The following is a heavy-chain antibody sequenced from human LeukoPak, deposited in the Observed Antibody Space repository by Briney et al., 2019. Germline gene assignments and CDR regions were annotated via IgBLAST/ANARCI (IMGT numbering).Heavy chain of an antibody. D-gene: IGHD2-2*01. V-gene: IGHV2-70*11. J-gene: IGHJ4*02. CDR3: ARIRGSRYYLDY. Sequence: SGPTLVNPTHTLTLTCTFSGFSLSTSGMCVSWIRQPPGKALEWLARIDWDDDKYYSTSLKTRLTISKDTSKNLVVLTMTNMDPVDTATYYCARIRGSRYYLDYWGQGTLVTVSS. CDR1: GFSLSTSGMC. CDR2: IDWDDDK.